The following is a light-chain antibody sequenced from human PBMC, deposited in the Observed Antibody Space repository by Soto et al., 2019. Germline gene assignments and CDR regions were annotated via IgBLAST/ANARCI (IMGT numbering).Light chain of an antibody. Sequence: DFLMTQTPLSLSVAPVQPASISCKSSQSLLHITGETFLFWYLQKPGQSPQLLIYEVSTRVSGVPDRFSGSGSGTDFTLEISRVETDDVGIYYCMKSTQLPPNFGQGTRLEIK. V-gene: IGKV2D-29*02. CDR1: QSLLHITGETF. J-gene: IGKJ5*01. CDR3: MKSTQLPPN. CDR2: EVS.